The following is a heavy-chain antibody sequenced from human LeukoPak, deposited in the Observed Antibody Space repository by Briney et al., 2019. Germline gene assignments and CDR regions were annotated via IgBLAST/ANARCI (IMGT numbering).Heavy chain of an antibody. Sequence: GGSLRLSCSASGFTFSDYPTHWVRQAPGKGLESVSTISSNGGNTHYADSVKGRFTISRDNSKNTLYLQMSSLRAEDTAVYYCVKDLDDYPPSDAFDLWGQGTMVTVSS. V-gene: IGHV3-64D*06. CDR1: GFTFSDYP. D-gene: IGHD5-24*01. J-gene: IGHJ3*01. CDR2: ISSNGGNT. CDR3: VKDLDDYPPSDAFDL.